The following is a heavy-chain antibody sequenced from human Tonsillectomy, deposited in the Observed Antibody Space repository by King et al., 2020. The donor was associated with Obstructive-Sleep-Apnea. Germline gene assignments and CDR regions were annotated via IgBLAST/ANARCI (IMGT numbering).Heavy chain of an antibody. Sequence: QLVQSGAEVKKPGSSVKVSCKASGGTFSSYAISWVRQAPGQGLEWMGGIIPIFGTANYAQKFQGRVTITADESTSTAYMELSSLRSEDTAVYYCSRDAVVGAGSYFHWFDPWGQGTLVTVSS. CDR3: SRDAVVGAGSYFHWFDP. CDR2: IIPIFGTA. CDR1: GGTFSSYA. V-gene: IGHV1-69*01. D-gene: IGHD3-10*01. J-gene: IGHJ5*02.